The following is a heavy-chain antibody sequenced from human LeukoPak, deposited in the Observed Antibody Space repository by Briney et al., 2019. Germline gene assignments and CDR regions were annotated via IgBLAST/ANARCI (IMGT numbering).Heavy chain of an antibody. CDR3: ARQIAVVEPTDPNWFDS. D-gene: IGHD2-21*01. V-gene: IGHV4-39*07. CDR2: VYYSGST. Sequence: PSVTQPLICSVSGGPNIRGSFYWGWIRQPPGKVLERIGRVYYSGSTYYTPSLKGRVTISLDTSMNHFSLRLTSVTAADTAVYYCARQIAVVEPTDPNWFDSWGQGTLVTVSS. J-gene: IGHJ5*01. CDR1: GGPNIRGSFY.